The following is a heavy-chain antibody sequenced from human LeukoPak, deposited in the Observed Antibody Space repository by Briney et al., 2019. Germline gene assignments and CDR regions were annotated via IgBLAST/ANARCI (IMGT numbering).Heavy chain of an antibody. CDR1: GFTFDDYG. Sequence: LGGSLRLSCAASGFTFDDYGMSWVRQAPGKGREWGSGINWNGGSTGYADSVKGRSTISRDNAKNSLYLQMNSLRAEDTALYHCARGFGKNYYDSSGYPYYFDYWGQGTLVTVSS. D-gene: IGHD3-22*01. CDR2: INWNGGST. CDR3: ARGFGKNYYDSSGYPYYFDY. J-gene: IGHJ4*02. V-gene: IGHV3-20*01.